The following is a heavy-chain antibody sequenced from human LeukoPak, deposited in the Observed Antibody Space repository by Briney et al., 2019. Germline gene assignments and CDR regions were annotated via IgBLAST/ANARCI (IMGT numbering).Heavy chain of an antibody. J-gene: IGHJ5*02. D-gene: IGHD2-2*01. Sequence: PSETLSLTCAVYGGSFSGYYWSWIRQPPGKGLEWIGEINHSGSTNYNPSLKGRVTISVDTSKNQFSLKLSSVTAADTAVYYCARGFPSGYCSSTSCGGFDPWGQGTLVTVSS. CDR3: ARGFPSGYCSSTSCGGFDP. V-gene: IGHV4-34*01. CDR2: INHSGST. CDR1: GGSFSGYY.